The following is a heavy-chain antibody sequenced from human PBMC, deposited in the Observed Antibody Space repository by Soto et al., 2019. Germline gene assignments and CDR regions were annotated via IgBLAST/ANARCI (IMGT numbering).Heavy chain of an antibody. Sequence: QVQLVQSGAEVKKPGSSVKVSCKASGGTFSSYTISWVRQAPGQGLEWMGRIIPILGIANYAQKFQGRVTITADKSTSTAYMELSSLRSEDTAVYYCAKTSSIAAQGSHDTDYWGQGTLVTVSS. CDR3: AKTSSIAAQGSHDTDY. CDR1: GGTFSSYT. CDR2: IIPILGIA. D-gene: IGHD6-6*01. J-gene: IGHJ4*02. V-gene: IGHV1-69*02.